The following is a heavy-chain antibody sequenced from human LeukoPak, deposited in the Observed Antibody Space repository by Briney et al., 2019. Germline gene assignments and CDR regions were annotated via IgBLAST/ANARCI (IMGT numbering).Heavy chain of an antibody. J-gene: IGHJ6*03. CDR1: GFTFDDYA. D-gene: IGHD3-10*01. CDR2: ISWDGGST. CDR3: ARVWFHGDYYYYMDV. Sequence: GGSLRLSCAASGFTFDDYAMHWVRQAPGKGLEWVPLISWDGGSTYYADSVKGRFTISRDNSKNSLYLQMNSLRAEDTALYYCARVWFHGDYYYYMDVWGKGTTVTVSS. V-gene: IGHV3-43D*03.